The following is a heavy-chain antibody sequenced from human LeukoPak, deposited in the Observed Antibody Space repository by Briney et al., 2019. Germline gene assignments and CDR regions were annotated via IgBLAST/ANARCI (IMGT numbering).Heavy chain of an antibody. V-gene: IGHV4-59*12. CDR3: ARDAAEYCSSTSCLDAFDI. D-gene: IGHD2-2*01. Sequence: SETLSLTCTVSGGSISSYYWSWIRPPPGKGLEWIGYIYHSGSTYYNPSLKSRVTISVDRSKNQFSLKLSSVTAADTAVYYCARDAAEYCSSTSCLDAFDIWGQGTMVTVSS. J-gene: IGHJ3*02. CDR1: GGSISSYY. CDR2: IYHSGST.